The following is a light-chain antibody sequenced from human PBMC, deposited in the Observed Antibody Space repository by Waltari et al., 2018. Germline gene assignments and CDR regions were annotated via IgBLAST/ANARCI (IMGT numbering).Light chain of an antibody. V-gene: IGKV3-11*01. J-gene: IGKJ4*01. CDR3: QQTSSWPLT. CDR2: DTS. Sequence: EIVLTQSPATLSLSPGQRATLSCRASQSVSINLGWYQQKLGQPPRLLIYDTSNRATCTPDRFSASGFGTDFTLTISSLEPEDFAVYFCQQTSSWPLTFGGGTKVEIK. CDR1: QSVSIN.